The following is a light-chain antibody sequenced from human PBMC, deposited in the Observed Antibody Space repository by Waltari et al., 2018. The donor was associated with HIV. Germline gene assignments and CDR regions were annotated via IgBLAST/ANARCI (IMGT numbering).Light chain of an antibody. Sequence: QSALTQPASVSGSPGQSITIPCTGTNSAIGKYNLVSWYQQHPGKVPKVLIFEVTTRPSGISHRFSGSKSDNTASLTISGLQAEDEADYYCSSYATGNTYVFGTGTSVTVL. CDR2: EVT. J-gene: IGLJ1*01. CDR1: NSAIGKYNL. CDR3: SSYATGNTYV. V-gene: IGLV2-23*02.